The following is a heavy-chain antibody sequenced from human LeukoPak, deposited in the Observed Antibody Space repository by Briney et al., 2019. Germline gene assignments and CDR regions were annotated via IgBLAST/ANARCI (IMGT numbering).Heavy chain of an antibody. CDR3: AKTQYYYDSSGYYAPYYYYYYGMDV. Sequence: GGPLRLSCAASGFTFSSYAMSWVRQAPGKGLEWVSAISGSGGSTYYADSVKGRFTISRDNSKNTLYLQMNSLRAEDTAVYYCAKTQYYYDSSGYYAPYYYYYYGMDVWGQGTTVTVSS. V-gene: IGHV3-23*01. CDR1: GFTFSSYA. D-gene: IGHD3-22*01. J-gene: IGHJ6*02. CDR2: ISGSGGST.